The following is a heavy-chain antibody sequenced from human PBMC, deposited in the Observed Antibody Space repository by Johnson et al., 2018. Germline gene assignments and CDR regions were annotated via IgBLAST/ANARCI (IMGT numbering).Heavy chain of an antibody. CDR1: GFTFSSYS. Sequence: VQLVQSGGGLVQPGGSLRLSCAASGFTFSSYSMNWVRQAPGKGLEWVAYISYITSSSSSIHYADSVKGRFTISRDNADNSRYLQMNSLRAEYTALYYCTRDPHALDYWGQGTPVTVAS. CDR2: ITSSSSSI. J-gene: IGHJ4*02. D-gene: IGHD2-2*01. CDR3: TRDPHALDY. V-gene: IGHV3-48*01.